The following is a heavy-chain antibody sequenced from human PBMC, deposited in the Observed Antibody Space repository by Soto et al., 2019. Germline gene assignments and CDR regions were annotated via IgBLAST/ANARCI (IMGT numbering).Heavy chain of an antibody. V-gene: IGHV4-34*01. D-gene: IGHD3-10*01. Sequence: SETLSLTCAVYGGSFSGYYWSWIRQPPGKGLEWIGENNHRGNTNYNPSHKNRVTISVDTSKNHFSLKLSPVTAANTALYFCFRCRKYYYGSGSYYKFPYYYGMDVWGQGTTVT. J-gene: IGHJ6*02. CDR3: FRCRKYYYGSGSYYKFPYYYGMDV. CDR1: GGSFSGYY. CDR2: NNHRGNT.